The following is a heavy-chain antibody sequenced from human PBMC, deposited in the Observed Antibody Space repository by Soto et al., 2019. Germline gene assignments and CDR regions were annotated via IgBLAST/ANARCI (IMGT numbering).Heavy chain of an antibody. V-gene: IGHV3-23*01. CDR3: AKRSSSSTFAY. Sequence: EVRLLESGGGLVQPGESLRLSCAASGFTFSSYAMSWVRQAPGKGLEWVSVISGSDDSTYYADSVKGRFTISRDNSKNTLYLQMNSLRAEDTAVYYCAKRSSSSTFAYWGQGTLVTVSS. CDR1: GFTFSSYA. J-gene: IGHJ4*02. D-gene: IGHD6-6*01. CDR2: ISGSDDST.